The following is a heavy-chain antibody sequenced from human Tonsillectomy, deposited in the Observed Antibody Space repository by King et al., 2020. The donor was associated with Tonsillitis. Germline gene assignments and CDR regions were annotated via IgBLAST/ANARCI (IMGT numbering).Heavy chain of an antibody. D-gene: IGHD2-15*01. Sequence: VQLQESGPGLVKPSQTLSLTCTVSGGSISSGGYYWRWDRQPAGQGLEGIGRINRSGSTDHNLSLKSRVTISVDTSKTQFSLKLITVAAADTAVYSCVRGVGLLDYWGQGTLVTVSS. V-gene: IGHV4-61*02. CDR1: GGSISSGGYY. J-gene: IGHJ4*02. CDR3: VRGVGLLDY. CDR2: INRSGST.